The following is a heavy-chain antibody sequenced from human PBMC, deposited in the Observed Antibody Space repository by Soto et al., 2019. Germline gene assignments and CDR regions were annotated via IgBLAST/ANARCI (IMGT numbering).Heavy chain of an antibody. J-gene: IGHJ4*02. CDR2: ISYDGINK. CDR1: GFIFSSCG. CDR3: VQDRGPFGDGRERGDY. V-gene: IGHV3-30*18. Sequence: QVHLVESGGGVVQPGRSLILSCAASGFIFSSCGMHWVRQAPGKGLEWVAVISYDGINKYYGDSVKGRFAISRDNSKNTLYLQMNSLSADDTAVYYCVQDRGPFGDGRERGDYWGQGTLVAVSS. D-gene: IGHD3-16*01.